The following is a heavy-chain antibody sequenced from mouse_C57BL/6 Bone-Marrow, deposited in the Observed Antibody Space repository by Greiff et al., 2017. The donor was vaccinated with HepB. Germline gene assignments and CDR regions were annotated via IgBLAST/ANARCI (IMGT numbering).Heavy chain of an antibody. CDR3: AREVYGNPFAY. CDR2: IDPSDSYT. Sequence: QVQLQQPGAELVKPGASVKLSCKASGYTFTSYWMQWVKQRPGQGLEWIGEIDPSDSYTNYNQKFKGKATLTVDTSSSTAYMQLSSLTSEDSAVYYCAREVYGNPFAYWGQGTLVTVSA. D-gene: IGHD2-1*01. J-gene: IGHJ3*01. CDR1: GYTFTSYW. V-gene: IGHV1-50*01.